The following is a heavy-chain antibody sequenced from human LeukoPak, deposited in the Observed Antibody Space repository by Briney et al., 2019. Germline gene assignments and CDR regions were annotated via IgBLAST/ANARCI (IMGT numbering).Heavy chain of an antibody. V-gene: IGHV3-21*01. CDR2: ISSSSSYI. CDR1: GFTFSSYS. J-gene: IGHJ5*02. CDR3: ARVGHCYDSSGYYRPNH. Sequence: GGSLRLSCAASGFTFSSYSMNWVRQAPGKGLEWVSSISSSSSYIYYADSVKGRFTISRDNAKNSLYLQMNSLRAEDTAVYYCARVGHCYDSSGYYRPNHWGQGTLVTVSS. D-gene: IGHD3-22*01.